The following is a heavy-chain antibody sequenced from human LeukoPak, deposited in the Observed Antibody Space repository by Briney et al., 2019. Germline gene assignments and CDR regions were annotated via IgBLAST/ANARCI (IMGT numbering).Heavy chain of an antibody. V-gene: IGHV4-34*01. CDR1: GGSFSGYY. CDR3: ARGPLEDTAMVT. Sequence: PSETLSLTCAVYGGSFSGYYWSWIRQPPGKGLEWIGEINHSGSTNYNPSLKSRVTISVDTSKNQISLKLSSVTAADTAVYYCARGPLEDTAMVTWGQGTLVTVSS. D-gene: IGHD5-18*01. J-gene: IGHJ5*02. CDR2: INHSGST.